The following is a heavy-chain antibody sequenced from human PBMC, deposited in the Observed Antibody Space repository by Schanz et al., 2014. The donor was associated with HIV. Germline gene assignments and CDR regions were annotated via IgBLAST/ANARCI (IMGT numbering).Heavy chain of an antibody. Sequence: QVRLQESGPGLVKPSQTLSLTCTVSGGSIRTYHWHWIRQSAGKRLEWIGRVSGSGSTDHNPSLKSRVPRSVHPSNTLFPRKLKSVTAADTAVYYCAKSGQLVTKHYWFDSWGQGTLVIVSS. D-gene: IGHD6-6*01. CDR1: GGSIRTYH. J-gene: IGHJ5*01. CDR2: VSGSGST. CDR3: AKSGQLVTKHYWFDS. V-gene: IGHV4-4*07.